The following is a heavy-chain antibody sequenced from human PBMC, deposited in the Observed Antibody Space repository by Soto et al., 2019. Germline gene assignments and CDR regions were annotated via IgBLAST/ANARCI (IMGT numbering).Heavy chain of an antibody. CDR2: ISGSGGST. CDR3: AKDPVGPLYYYGMDV. V-gene: IGHV3-23*01. D-gene: IGHD1-26*01. J-gene: IGHJ6*02. CDR1: GFTFISYA. Sequence: PGGSLRLSCASSGFTFISYAMSWVRQAPGKGLEWVSAISGSGGSTYYADSVKGRFTISRDNSKNTLYLQMNSLRAEDTAVYYCAKDPVGPLYYYGMDVWGQGTTVTVSS.